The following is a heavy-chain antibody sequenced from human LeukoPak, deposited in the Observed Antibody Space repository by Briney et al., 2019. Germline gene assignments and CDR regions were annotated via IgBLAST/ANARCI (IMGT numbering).Heavy chain of an antibody. CDR2: ISWNSGSI. D-gene: IGHD5-12*01. Sequence: GGSLRLSCATAGFNFDDYAMHWVRQAPGKGLEWVSGISWNSGSIGYADSVKGRFTISRDNAKNSLYLQMNSLRAEDTALYYCAKTEGYSGYDWLDYWGQGTLVTVSS. CDR1: GFNFDDYA. CDR3: AKTEGYSGYDWLDY. V-gene: IGHV3-9*01. J-gene: IGHJ4*02.